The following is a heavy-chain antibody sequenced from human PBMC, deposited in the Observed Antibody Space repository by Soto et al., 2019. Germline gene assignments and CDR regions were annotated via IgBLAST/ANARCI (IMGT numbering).Heavy chain of an antibody. J-gene: IGHJ3*02. V-gene: IGHV6-1*01. Sequence: QVQLQQSGPGLVKPSQTLSLTCAISGDSVSSNSAAWNWIRQSPSRGLEWLGRTYYRSKWYNDYSVSVKSRITIHPDTSTHQFSLQLISVTPEDTAVYYCARYNWNIQSRNGAFDIWGQGTMVTVSS. CDR1: GDSVSSNSAA. D-gene: IGHD1-20*01. CDR3: ARYNWNIQSRNGAFDI. CDR2: TYYRSKWYN.